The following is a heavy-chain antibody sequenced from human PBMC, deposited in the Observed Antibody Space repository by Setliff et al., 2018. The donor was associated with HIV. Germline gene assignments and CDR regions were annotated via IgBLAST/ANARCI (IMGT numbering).Heavy chain of an antibody. V-gene: IGHV1-69*13. D-gene: IGHD5-12*01. CDR2: IIPIFGTA. J-gene: IGHJ3*02. Sequence: SVKVSCKASADTLSSYAISWVRQAPGQGLEWMGGIIPIFGTANYAQKFQGRVTITADESTSIAYMELSSLRFDDTAVYYCARDGGYSVHQWFGDAFDIWGQGTMVTVSS. CDR3: ARDGGYSVHQWFGDAFDI. CDR1: ADTLSSYA.